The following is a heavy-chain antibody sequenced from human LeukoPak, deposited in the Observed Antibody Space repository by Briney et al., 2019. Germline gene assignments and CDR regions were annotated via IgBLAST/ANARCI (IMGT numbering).Heavy chain of an antibody. CDR1: GGSISSYY. Sequence: SETLSLTCTVSGGSISSYYWSWIRQPAGKGLEWIGRIHTSGSTNYNPSLKSRVTMSVDTSKNQFSLKLSSVTAADTAVYYCASQVVAALPNYYYYGMDVWGQGTTVTVSS. CDR3: ASQVVAALPNYYYYGMDV. V-gene: IGHV4-4*07. CDR2: IHTSGST. J-gene: IGHJ6*02. D-gene: IGHD2-15*01.